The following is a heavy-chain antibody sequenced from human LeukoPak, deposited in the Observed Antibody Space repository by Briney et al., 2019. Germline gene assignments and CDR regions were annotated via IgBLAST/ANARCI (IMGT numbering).Heavy chain of an antibody. Sequence: QPGGSLRLSCVASGFTFSNYWIHWVRQAPGKGLVWVSRTNNDGSSITYADFVKGRFTSSRDNAKNTLYLQMDSLRAEDTAVYYCTRSVFPYYFDCWGQGTLVTVSS. D-gene: IGHD3-10*02. CDR1: GFTFSNYW. V-gene: IGHV3-74*01. J-gene: IGHJ4*02. CDR3: TRSVFPYYFDC. CDR2: TNNDGSSI.